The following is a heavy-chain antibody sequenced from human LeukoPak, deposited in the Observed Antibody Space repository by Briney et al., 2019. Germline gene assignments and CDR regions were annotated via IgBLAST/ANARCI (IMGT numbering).Heavy chain of an antibody. D-gene: IGHD5-18*01. CDR1: GGSISSSSYY. CDR3: ARRGYSYRGGDFDY. CDR2: IYYSGST. V-gene: IGHV4-39*01. Sequence: SETLSLTCTVSGGSISSSSYYWGWIRQPPGKGLEWIGSIYYSGSTYYNPSLKSRVTISVDTSKNQFSLKLSSVTAADTAVYYCARRGYSYRGGDFDYWGQGTLVTVSS. J-gene: IGHJ4*02.